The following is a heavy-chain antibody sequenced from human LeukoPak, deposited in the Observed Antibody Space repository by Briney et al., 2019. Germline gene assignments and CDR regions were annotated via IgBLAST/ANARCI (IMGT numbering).Heavy chain of an antibody. Sequence: GGSLRLSCVASGFTFSSYWMSWVRQAPGKGLEWVANIKQDGSEKYYVDSVKGRFTISRDNAKNSLYVQMNSLRAEDTAVYYCARGFWGSYRYDYWGQGTLVTVSS. J-gene: IGHJ4*02. CDR3: ARGFWGSYRYDY. CDR2: IKQDGSEK. V-gene: IGHV3-7*01. D-gene: IGHD3-16*02. CDR1: GFTFSSYW.